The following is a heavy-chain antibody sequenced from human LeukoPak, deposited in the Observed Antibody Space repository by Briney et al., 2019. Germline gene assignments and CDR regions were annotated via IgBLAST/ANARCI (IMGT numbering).Heavy chain of an antibody. Sequence: GRSLRLSCAASGFTFSSYGMHWLRQAPGKGLEWVAVISYEGSNKYYADSVKGRFTISRDNSKNTLYLQMSSLRAEDTAVYYCAKEVYYGGTPSGMDVWGQGTTVTVSS. CDR3: AKEVYYGGTPSGMDV. CDR1: GFTFSSYG. V-gene: IGHV3-30*18. J-gene: IGHJ6*02. CDR2: ISYEGSNK. D-gene: IGHD4-23*01.